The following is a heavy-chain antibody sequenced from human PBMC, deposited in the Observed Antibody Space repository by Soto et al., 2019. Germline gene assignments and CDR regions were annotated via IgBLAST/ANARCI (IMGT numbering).Heavy chain of an antibody. CDR3: ARGNGYSNGRLDS. D-gene: IGHD5-18*01. CDR1: GFTFSSHG. J-gene: IGHJ4*02. V-gene: IGHV3-33*01. CDR2: IWYDGGNK. Sequence: QVPLVDSGGGVVQPGRSLRLSCAASGFTFSSHGMHWVRQAPGKGLEWVAVIWYDGGNKYYGDSVRGRFTISRDNSKNTLYLQMNSLRAEDTAMYYCARGNGYSNGRLDSWGQGTLVTVSS.